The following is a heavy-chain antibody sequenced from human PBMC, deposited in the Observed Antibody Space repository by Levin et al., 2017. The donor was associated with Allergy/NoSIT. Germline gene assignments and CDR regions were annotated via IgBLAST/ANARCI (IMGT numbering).Heavy chain of an antibody. V-gene: IGHV3-21*01. Sequence: PGGSLRLSCAASGFTFSSYSMNWVRQAPGKGLEWVSSISSSSSYIYYADSVKGRFTISRDNAKNSLYLQMNSLRAEDTAVYYCARGDYGDYVGNFDYWGQGTLVTVSS. D-gene: IGHD4-17*01. CDR2: ISSSSSYI. J-gene: IGHJ4*02. CDR3: ARGDYGDYVGNFDY. CDR1: GFTFSSYS.